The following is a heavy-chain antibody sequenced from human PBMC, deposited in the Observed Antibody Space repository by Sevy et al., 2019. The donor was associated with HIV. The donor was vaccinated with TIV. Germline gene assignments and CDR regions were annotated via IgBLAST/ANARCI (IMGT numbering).Heavy chain of an antibody. V-gene: IGHV3-11*04. CDR2: ISSSGSTI. Sequence: GSLRHSCAASGFTFSDYYVSWIRQAPGKGLEWVSYISSSGSTIYYADSVKGRFTISRDNAKNSLYLQMNSLRAEVTAVYYCARYSGSYPNIDYWGQGTLVTVSS. D-gene: IGHD1-26*01. CDR3: ARYSGSYPNIDY. J-gene: IGHJ4*02. CDR1: GFTFSDYY.